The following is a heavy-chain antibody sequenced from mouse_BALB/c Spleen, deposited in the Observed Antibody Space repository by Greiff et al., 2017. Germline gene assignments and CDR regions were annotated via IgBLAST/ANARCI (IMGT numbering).Heavy chain of an antibody. V-gene: IGHV1S29*02. J-gene: IGHJ1*01. CDR3: GRRGNYWYFDV. Sequence: VQLQQSGPELVKPGASVKISCKASGYTFTDYNMHWVKQSHGKSLEWIGYIYPYNGGTGYNQKFKSKATLTVDNSSSTAYMELRSLTSEDSAVYYCGRRGNYWYFDVWGAGTAVTVSA. D-gene: IGHD2-1*01. CDR2: IYPYNGGT. CDR1: GYTFTDYN.